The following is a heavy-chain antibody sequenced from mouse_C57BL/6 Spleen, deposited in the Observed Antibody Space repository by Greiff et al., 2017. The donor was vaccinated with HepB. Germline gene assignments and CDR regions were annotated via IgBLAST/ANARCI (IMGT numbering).Heavy chain of an antibody. CDR1: GYTFTSYW. V-gene: IGHV1-69*01. Sequence: QVQLQQPGAELVMPGASVKLSCKASGYTFTSYWMHWVKQRPGQGLEWIGEIDPSDSYTNYNQKFKGKSTLTVDKSCSTAYMQLSSLTSEDSAVYYCARSRSSSGYVVHFDYWGQGTTLTVSS. D-gene: IGHD3-2*02. J-gene: IGHJ2*01. CDR3: ARSRSSSGYVVHFDY. CDR2: IDPSDSYT.